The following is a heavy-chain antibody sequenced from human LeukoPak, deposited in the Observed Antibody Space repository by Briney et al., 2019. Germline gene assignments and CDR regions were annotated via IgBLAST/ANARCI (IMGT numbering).Heavy chain of an antibody. J-gene: IGHJ4*02. Sequence: SVKVSCKASGNNFNNFTINWVRQAPGQGLEWMGRILPVFGTATYAQKFRDKVTITADTATSTAYIQLSSLTSDDTAVYFCARRYYYDSSGYSEYWGQGTRLTVSS. CDR2: ILPVFGTA. D-gene: IGHD3-22*01. V-gene: IGHV1-69*08. CDR3: ARRYYYDSSGYSEY. CDR1: GNNFNNFT.